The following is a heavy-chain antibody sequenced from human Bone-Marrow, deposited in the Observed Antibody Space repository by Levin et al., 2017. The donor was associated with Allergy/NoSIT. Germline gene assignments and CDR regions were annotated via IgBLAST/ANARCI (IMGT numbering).Heavy chain of an antibody. D-gene: IGHD6-6*01. V-gene: IGHV3-33*01. J-gene: IGHJ5*02. Sequence: PGGSLRLSCAASGFTFSSYGMHWVRQAPGKGLEWVAVIWYDGSNKYYADSVKGRFTISRDNSKNTLYLQMNSLRAEDTAVYYCARGSSSSPQARFDPWGQGTLVTVSS. CDR1: GFTFSSYG. CDR3: ARGSSSSPQARFDP. CDR2: IWYDGSNK.